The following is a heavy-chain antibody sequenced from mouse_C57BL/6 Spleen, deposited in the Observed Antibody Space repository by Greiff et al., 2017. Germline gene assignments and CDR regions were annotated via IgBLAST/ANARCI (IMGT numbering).Heavy chain of an antibody. D-gene: IGHD1-1*01. J-gene: IGHJ4*01. V-gene: IGHV1-76*01. CDR1: GYTFTDYY. Sequence: QVQLQQSGAELVRPGASVKLSCKASGYTFTDYYINWVKQRPGQGLEWIARIYPGSGNTYYNEKFKGKATLTAEKSSSTAYMKLSSLKSEDSAVYFCARNDGSSFMDYWGQGTSVTVAS. CDR2: IYPGSGNT. CDR3: ARNDGSSFMDY.